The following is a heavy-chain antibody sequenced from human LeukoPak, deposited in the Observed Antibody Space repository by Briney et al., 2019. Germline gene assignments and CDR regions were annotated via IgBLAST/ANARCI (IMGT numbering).Heavy chain of an antibody. CDR1: GFTFSSYA. J-gene: IGHJ4*02. Sequence: GGSLRLSCAASGFTFSSYAMHWVRQAPGKGLEYVSAISSNGGSTYYANSVKGRFTISRDNSKNTLYLQMGSLRAEGMAVYYCARVGSGSYYYWGQGTLVTVSS. CDR3: ARVGSGSYYY. D-gene: IGHD3-10*01. V-gene: IGHV3-64*01. CDR2: ISSNGGST.